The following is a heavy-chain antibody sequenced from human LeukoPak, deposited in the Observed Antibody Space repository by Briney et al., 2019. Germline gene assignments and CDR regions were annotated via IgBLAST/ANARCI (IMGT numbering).Heavy chain of an antibody. CDR1: GFTFSGSA. V-gene: IGHV3-73*01. Sequence: PGGSLRLSCAASGFTFSGSAMHWVRQASGKGLEWGGRVRSRANSYATTYAASVKGRFSISRDDSKNTAFLEMNSLKTEDTAVYYCTTHYYDSSGYHYGAFDYWGQGTLVTVSS. D-gene: IGHD3-22*01. CDR2: VRSRANSYAT. CDR3: TTHYYDSSGYHYGAFDY. J-gene: IGHJ4*02.